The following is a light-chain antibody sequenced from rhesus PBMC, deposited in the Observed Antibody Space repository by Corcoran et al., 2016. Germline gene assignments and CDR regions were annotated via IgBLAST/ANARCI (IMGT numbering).Light chain of an antibody. CDR3: QQYSSSPFT. Sequence: DIQMTQSPSSLSASVGDTVTITCRASQSISIWLAWYQQKPGKAHKLLIYQASSLKSGVPSRFSGSGAGTDCTLTISSLQSEDFATYYCQQYSSSPFTFGPGTKLDIK. J-gene: IGKJ3*01. CDR1: QSISIW. CDR2: QAS. V-gene: IGKV1-22*01.